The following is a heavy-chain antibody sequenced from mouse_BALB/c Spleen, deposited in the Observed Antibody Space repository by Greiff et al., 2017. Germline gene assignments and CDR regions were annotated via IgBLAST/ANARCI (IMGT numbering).Heavy chain of an antibody. CDR2: ISSGSSTI. CDR1: GFTFSSFG. D-gene: IGHD2-4*01. CDR3: ARERGGYDYDVDYAMDY. Sequence: DVKLVESGGGLVQPGGSRKLSCAASGFTFSSFGMHWVRQAPEKGLEWVAYISSGSSTIYYADTVKGRFTISRDNPKNTLFLQMTSLRSEDTAMYYCARERGGYDYDVDYAMDYWGQGTSVTVSS. V-gene: IGHV5-17*02. J-gene: IGHJ4*01.